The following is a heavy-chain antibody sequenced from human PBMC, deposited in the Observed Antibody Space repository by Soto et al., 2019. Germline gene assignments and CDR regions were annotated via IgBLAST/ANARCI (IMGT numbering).Heavy chain of an antibody. Sequence: PGGSLRLSCAASGFTFSNYAMSWVRQAPGKGLEWVSAISGRGDSTFYADSVKGRFTISRDNSKSTLYLQMNSLRAEDTAEYYCAKVVGTPMVYDNYAMDVWGQGTTVTVSS. J-gene: IGHJ6*02. D-gene: IGHD5-18*01. CDR1: GFTFSNYA. CDR3: AKVVGTPMVYDNYAMDV. CDR2: ISGRGDST. V-gene: IGHV3-23*01.